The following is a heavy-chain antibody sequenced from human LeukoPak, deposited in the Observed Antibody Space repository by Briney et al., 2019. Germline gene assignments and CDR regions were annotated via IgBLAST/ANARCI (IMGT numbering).Heavy chain of an antibody. Sequence: SETLSLTCAVSGGSISSSNWWSWVRQPPGKGLEWIGEIYHSGSTNYNPSLRSRATISVDKSKNQFSLNLSSVTAADTAVYYCASHPSWNDVRLGYWGQGTLVSVSS. CDR3: ASHPSWNDVRLGY. V-gene: IGHV4-4*02. CDR2: IYHSGST. CDR1: GGSISSSNW. D-gene: IGHD1-1*01. J-gene: IGHJ4*02.